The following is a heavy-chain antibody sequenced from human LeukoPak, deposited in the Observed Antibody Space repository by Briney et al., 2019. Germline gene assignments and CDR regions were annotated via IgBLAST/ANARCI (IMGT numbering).Heavy chain of an antibody. D-gene: IGHD3-9*01. J-gene: IGHJ4*02. Sequence: GGSLRLSCSVSGFTFRSYPMHWGRQAPGKGLEYVSAISSNGDNTYYADSVKGRFTISRDNSKNTLYLQMSSLRAEDTAVYYCVKVSVTGSSVDYWGQGTLVTVSS. CDR3: VKVSVTGSSVDY. CDR2: ISSNGDNT. V-gene: IGHV3-64D*06. CDR1: GFTFRSYP.